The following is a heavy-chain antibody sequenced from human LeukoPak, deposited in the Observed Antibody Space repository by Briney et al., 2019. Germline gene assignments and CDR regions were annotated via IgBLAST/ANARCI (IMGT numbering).Heavy chain of an antibody. CDR3: ARDGGDGYSNWELMTPYYFDY. CDR1: GFTFSSYA. V-gene: IGHV3-30-3*01. Sequence: GGSLRLSCAASGFTFSSYAMHWVRQAPGKGLEWVAVISYDGSNKYYADSVKGRFTISRDNSKNTLYLQMNSLRAEDTAVYYCARDGGDGYSNWELMTPYYFDYWGQGTLVTVSS. CDR2: ISYDGSNK. J-gene: IGHJ4*02. D-gene: IGHD5-24*01.